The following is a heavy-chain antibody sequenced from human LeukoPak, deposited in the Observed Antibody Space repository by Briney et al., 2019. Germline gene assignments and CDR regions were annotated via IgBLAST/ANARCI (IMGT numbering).Heavy chain of an antibody. CDR2: INKDGSEK. Sequence: GGSLRLSCAASGFTFSSYSMNWVRQAPGKGLEWVANINKDGSEKYYLDSVKGRFTISRDNSKNTLYLQMNSLRAEDTAVYYCAKGTLIAARPLFDYWGQGTLVTVSS. D-gene: IGHD6-6*01. V-gene: IGHV3-7*03. J-gene: IGHJ4*02. CDR1: GFTFSSYS. CDR3: AKGTLIAARPLFDY.